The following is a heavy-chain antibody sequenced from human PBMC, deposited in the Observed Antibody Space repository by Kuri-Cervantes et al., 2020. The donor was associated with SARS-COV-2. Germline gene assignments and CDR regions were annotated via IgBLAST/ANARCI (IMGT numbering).Heavy chain of an antibody. V-gene: IGHV3-30*02. CDR3: AKEVVPAATPGAGHFDY. Sequence: LSLTCAASGFTFSSYSMNWVRQAPGKGLEWVAFIRYDGSNKYYTDSVKGRFTISRDNSKNTLYLQMNSLRAEDTAVYYCAKEVVPAATPGAGHFDYWGQGTLVTVSS. D-gene: IGHD2-2*01. CDR1: GFTFSSYS. J-gene: IGHJ4*02. CDR2: IRYDGSNK.